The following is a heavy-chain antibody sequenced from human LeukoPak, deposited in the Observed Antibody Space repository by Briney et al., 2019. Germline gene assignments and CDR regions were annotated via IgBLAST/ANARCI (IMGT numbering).Heavy chain of an antibody. V-gene: IGHV1-8*01. J-gene: IGHJ5*02. Sequence: ASVKVSCKASGYTFTSYDIDWVRQATGQGLEWMGWMNPNSGNTGYAQKFQGRDTMTRNTSISTAYMELSSLRSEDTAVYYCARRHYDSSGYYYAPWGQGTLVTVSS. CDR2: MNPNSGNT. D-gene: IGHD3-22*01. CDR3: ARRHYDSSGYYYAP. CDR1: GYTFTSYD.